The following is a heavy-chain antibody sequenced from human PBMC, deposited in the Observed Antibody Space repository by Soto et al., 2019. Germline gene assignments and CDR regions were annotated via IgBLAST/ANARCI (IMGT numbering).Heavy chain of an antibody. CDR1: GGSIISNSYY. Sequence: PSETLSLTCTVSGGSIISNSYYWAWNRQPPGKGLEWIGNIYYSGTTYYNPSLKSRVTISVDTSKNQFSLKLSSVTAADTAVYYCARHKGGYYSGVDVWGQGTTVTVSS. J-gene: IGHJ6*02. CDR3: ARHKGGYYSGVDV. V-gene: IGHV4-39*01. CDR2: IYYSGTT. D-gene: IGHD3-16*01.